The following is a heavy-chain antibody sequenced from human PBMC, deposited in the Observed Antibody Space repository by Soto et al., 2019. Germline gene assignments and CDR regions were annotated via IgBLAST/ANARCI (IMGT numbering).Heavy chain of an antibody. V-gene: IGHV4-34*01. CDR3: ARHAIVVVPASFDP. D-gene: IGHD2-2*01. CDR1: GGSFSGYY. CDR2: INHSGST. Sequence: SETLSLTCAVYGGSFSGYYWSWIRQPPGKGLEWIGEINHSGSTNYNPSLKSRVTISVDTSKNQFSLKLSSVTAADTAVYYCARHAIVVVPASFDPWGQGTLVTVSS. J-gene: IGHJ5*02.